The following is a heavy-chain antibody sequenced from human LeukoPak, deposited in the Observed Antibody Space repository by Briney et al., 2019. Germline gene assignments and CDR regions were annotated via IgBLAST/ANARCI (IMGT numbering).Heavy chain of an antibody. CDR1: GVTVSINY. Sequence: PGGSLRLSCAASGVTVSINYMSWVRQAPGKGLEWVSVIYSGGNTYYTDSVKGRFTISRDNAKNSLFLQMNSLRAEDTAVYFCARAVVGSAYDYFDYWGQGTLVTVSS. D-gene: IGHD5-12*01. J-gene: IGHJ4*02. V-gene: IGHV3-53*01. CDR2: IYSGGNT. CDR3: ARAVVGSAYDYFDY.